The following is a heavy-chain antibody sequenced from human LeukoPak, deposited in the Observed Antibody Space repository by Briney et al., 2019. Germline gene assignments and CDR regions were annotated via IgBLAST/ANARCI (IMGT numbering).Heavy chain of an antibody. CDR3: AGGDFWSGYYTFDP. V-gene: IGHV1-18*01. D-gene: IGHD3-3*01. Sequence: GASVKVSCKASGYTFTSYGISWARQAPGQGLEWMGWISAYNGNTNYAQKLQGRVTMTTDTSTSTAYMELRSLRSDDTAVYYCAGGDFWSGYYTFDPWGQGTLVTVSS. J-gene: IGHJ5*02. CDR2: ISAYNGNT. CDR1: GYTFTSYG.